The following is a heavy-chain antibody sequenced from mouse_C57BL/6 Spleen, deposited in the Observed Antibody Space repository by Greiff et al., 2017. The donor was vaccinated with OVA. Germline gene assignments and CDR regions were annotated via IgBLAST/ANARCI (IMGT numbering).Heavy chain of an antibody. J-gene: IGHJ2*01. Sequence: VQLQQSGAELVRPGTSVKVSCKASGYAFTNYLIEWVKQRPGQGLEWIGVINPGSGGTNYNEKFKGKATLTADKSSSTAYMQLSSLTSEDSAVYFCASGRAGYYFDYWGQGTTLTVSS. D-gene: IGHD4-1*01. CDR2: INPGSGGT. CDR1: GYAFTNYL. V-gene: IGHV1-54*01. CDR3: ASGRAGYYFDY.